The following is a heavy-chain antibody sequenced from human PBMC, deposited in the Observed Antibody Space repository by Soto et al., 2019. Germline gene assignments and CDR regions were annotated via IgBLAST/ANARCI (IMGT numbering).Heavy chain of an antibody. V-gene: IGHV5-10-1*01. Sequence: GESLKISCKGSGYSFTSYWISWVRQMPGKGLEWMGRIDPSDSYTNYSPSFQGHVTISADKSISTAYLQWSSLKASDTAMYYCERHPSGAVAYYAMDVWGQGTPVTVS. D-gene: IGHD3-10*01. CDR1: GYSFTSYW. CDR3: ERHPSGAVAYYAMDV. CDR2: IDPSDSYT. J-gene: IGHJ6*02.